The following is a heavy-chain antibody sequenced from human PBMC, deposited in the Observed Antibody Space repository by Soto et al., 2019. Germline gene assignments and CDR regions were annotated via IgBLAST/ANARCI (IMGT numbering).Heavy chain of an antibody. D-gene: IGHD4-17*01. CDR2: INRASIYI. CDR1: GFTFSTYD. V-gene: IGHV3-21*01. CDR3: ARRTVTTYHYFDY. Sequence: GGSLRLSCVASGFTFSTYDMNWVRQAPGKGLEWVSSINRASIYIYYADSVRGRFTISRDNAKNSLYLQMDSLRVEDTAVYYCARRTVTTYHYFDYWGQGTLVTVSS. J-gene: IGHJ4*02.